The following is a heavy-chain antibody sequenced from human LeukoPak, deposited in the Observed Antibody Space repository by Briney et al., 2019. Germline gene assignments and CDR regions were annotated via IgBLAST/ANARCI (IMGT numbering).Heavy chain of an antibody. J-gene: IGHJ4*02. CDR3: ATRVVVTAMGSFDY. CDR2: ISSSSSYI. Sequence: PGGSLRLSCAASGFTFSSYSMNWVRQAPGKGLGWVSSISSSSSYIYYADSVKGRFTISRDNAKNSLYLQMNSLRAEDTAVYYCATRVVVTAMGSFDYWGQGTLVTVSS. D-gene: IGHD2-21*02. V-gene: IGHV3-21*01. CDR1: GFTFSSYS.